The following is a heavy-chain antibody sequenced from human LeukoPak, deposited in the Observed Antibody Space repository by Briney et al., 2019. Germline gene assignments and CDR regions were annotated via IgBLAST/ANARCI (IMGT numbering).Heavy chain of an antibody. D-gene: IGHD1-1*01. CDR2: ISYDGSNK. Sequence: GGSLRLSCAASGFTFSSYAMHWVRQAPGKGLEWVAVISYDGSNKYYADSVKGRFTISRDNSKNTLYLQMNSLRAEDTAVHYCAREWGTGFDPWGQGTLVTVSS. V-gene: IGHV3-30-3*01. J-gene: IGHJ5*02. CDR3: AREWGTGFDP. CDR1: GFTFSSYA.